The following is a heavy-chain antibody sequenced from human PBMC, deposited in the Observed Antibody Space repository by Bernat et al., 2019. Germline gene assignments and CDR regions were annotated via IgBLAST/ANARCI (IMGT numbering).Heavy chain of an antibody. CDR3: TTGAVAARSYWYFDL. V-gene: IGHV3-15*01. J-gene: IGHJ2*01. D-gene: IGHD6-19*01. CDR1: GFTFSYAW. Sequence: EVQLVESGGGLVKPGGSLRLPCAASGFTFSYAWMSWVRQSLGEGLAWVGRIKSKTDGGTTDCAAPVTGRFTISKDDSNDTLYLQIISLNAEDTAVYYCTTGAVAARSYWYFDLWGRGTLVTVSS. CDR2: IKSKTDGGTT.